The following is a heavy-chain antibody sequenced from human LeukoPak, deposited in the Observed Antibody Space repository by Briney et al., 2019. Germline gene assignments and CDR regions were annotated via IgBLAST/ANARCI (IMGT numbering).Heavy chain of an antibody. D-gene: IGHD3-10*01. V-gene: IGHV4-38-2*01. CDR2: IYHSGST. CDR3: ARGRVEVSSTGENWFDP. CDR1: GYSISSGYY. J-gene: IGHJ5*02. Sequence: SETLSLTCAVSGYSISSGYYWGWIRQPPGKGLEWIGSIYHSGSTYYNPSLKSRVTISVDTSKNQFSLKLSSVTAADTAVYYCARGRVEVSSTGENWFDPWGQGTLVTVSS.